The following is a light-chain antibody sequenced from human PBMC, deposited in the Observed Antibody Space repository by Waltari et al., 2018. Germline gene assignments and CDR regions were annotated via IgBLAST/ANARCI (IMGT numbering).Light chain of an antibody. J-gene: IGLJ3*02. CDR3: CSYAGSRTPWV. V-gene: IGLV2-23*01. CDR1: SSDVGNYNF. CDR2: EGS. Sequence: QSALTQPASVSGSPGQSITISCTGSSSDVGNYNFVSCYQQHPDDAPKLVIYEGSKRPSGISIRFSGSKSGNTASLTISRLQAEDEADYYCCSYAGSRTPWVFGGGTRVTVL.